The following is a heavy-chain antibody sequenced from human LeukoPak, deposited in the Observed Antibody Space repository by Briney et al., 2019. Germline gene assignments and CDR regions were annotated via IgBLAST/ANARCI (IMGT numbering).Heavy chain of an antibody. V-gene: IGHV4-38-2*02. CDR2: IYHSGST. D-gene: IGHD3-16*01. Sequence: SETLSLTCTVSGYSISSGYYWGWIRQPPGKGLEWIGSIYHSGSTYYNPSLKSRVTISVDTSKNQFSLKLSSVTAADTAVYYRARVSRLRLGELPIPTNWFDPWGQGTLVTVSS. CDR3: ARVSRLRLGELPIPTNWFDP. J-gene: IGHJ5*02. CDR1: GYSISSGYY.